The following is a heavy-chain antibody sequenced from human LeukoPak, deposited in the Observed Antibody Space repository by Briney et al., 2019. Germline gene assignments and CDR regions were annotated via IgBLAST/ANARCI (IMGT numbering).Heavy chain of an antibody. Sequence: PSETLSLTCTVSGGSISSSSYYWGWIGQPPGKGLEWIGSIYYSGSTYYNPSLKSRVTISVDTSKNQFSLKLSSVTAADTAVYYCASHTLLQLLYYFDYWGQGTPVTVSS. V-gene: IGHV4-39*01. CDR2: IYYSGST. J-gene: IGHJ4*02. CDR1: GGSISSSSYY. CDR3: ASHTLLQLLYYFDY. D-gene: IGHD2-2*01.